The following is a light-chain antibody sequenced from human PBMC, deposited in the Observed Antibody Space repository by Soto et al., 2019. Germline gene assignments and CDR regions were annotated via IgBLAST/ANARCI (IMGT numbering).Light chain of an antibody. CDR1: SSDVGAYDF. CDR3: TSYTRRNSLYV. V-gene: IGLV2-14*01. Sequence: QSVLTQPASVSGSPGQSITISCTGTSSDVGAYDFVSWYQQHPDKAPKLMIYDVSNRPSGVSDRFSGSKSGNTASLTISGLLAEDEADYYCTSYTRRNSLYVFGTGTKFTVL. J-gene: IGLJ1*01. CDR2: DVS.